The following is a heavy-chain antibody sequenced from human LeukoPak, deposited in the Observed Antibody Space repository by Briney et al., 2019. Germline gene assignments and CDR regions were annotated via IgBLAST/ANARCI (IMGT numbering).Heavy chain of an antibody. CDR1: GFTFSNAW. V-gene: IGHV3-23*01. CDR2: ISGSDDST. D-gene: IGHD2-8*01. CDR3: AKGRLIREYYFDY. Sequence: GGSLRLSCAASGFTFSNAWMSWVRQAPGKGLEWVSAISGSDDSTHYADSVKGRFTISRDNSKNSLFLQMNSLRAEDTALYYCAKGRLIREYYFDYWGQGTLVTVSS. J-gene: IGHJ4*02.